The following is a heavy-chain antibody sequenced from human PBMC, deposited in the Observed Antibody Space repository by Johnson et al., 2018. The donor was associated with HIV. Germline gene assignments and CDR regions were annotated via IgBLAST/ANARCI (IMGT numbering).Heavy chain of an antibody. CDR3: VRRFYDSSAFDI. CDR1: GFTFDDYG. J-gene: IGHJ3*02. D-gene: IGHD3-22*01. Sequence: VQLVEFGGGVVRPGGSLRLSCAASGFTFDDYGMSWVRQAPGKGLEWVCGINWNGGSTGYADSVKGRFTISRDNSKNTLFLQMNSLRAEDTAVYYCVRRFYDSSAFDIWGQGTMVTVSS. CDR2: INWNGGST. V-gene: IGHV3-20*04.